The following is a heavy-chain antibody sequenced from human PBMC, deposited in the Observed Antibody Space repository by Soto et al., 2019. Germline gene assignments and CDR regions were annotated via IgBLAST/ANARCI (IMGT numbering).Heavy chain of an antibody. CDR2: ISGYNANT. Sequence: GASEKVSSNIPGYTFTNNGINWVRQSPGQGLECIGWISGYNANTKYAQRFQGRVTLTTDTRTSTALMELRSLTTAATAVFYCGTGSTHYNINVWGKGTTVTVCS. D-gene: IGHD4-4*01. CDR3: GTGSTHYNINV. CDR1: GYTFTNNG. V-gene: IGHV1-18*04. J-gene: IGHJ6*01.